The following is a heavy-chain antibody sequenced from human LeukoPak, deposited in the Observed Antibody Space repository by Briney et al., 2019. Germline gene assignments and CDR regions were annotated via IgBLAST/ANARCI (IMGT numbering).Heavy chain of an antibody. D-gene: IGHD3-3*01. Sequence: ASVKVSCKASGYTFTDSYMDWVRQAPGQGLEWMGWINPNSGNTGYAQKFQGRVTITRNTSISTAYMELSSLRSEDTAVYYCAREGTIFGSADYWGQGTLVTVSS. J-gene: IGHJ4*02. CDR3: AREGTIFGSADY. V-gene: IGHV1-8*03. CDR2: INPNSGNT. CDR1: GYTFTDSY.